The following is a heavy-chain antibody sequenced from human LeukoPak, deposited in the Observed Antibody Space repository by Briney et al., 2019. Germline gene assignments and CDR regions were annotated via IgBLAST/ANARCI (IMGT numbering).Heavy chain of an antibody. Sequence: AGGSLRLSCAASGFTFSSYGMHWVRQAPGKGLEWVAVISYDGSNKYYADSVKGRFTISRDNSKDTLYLQMNSLRAEDTAVYYCAKGDYDYYYYGMDVWGQGTTVTVSS. V-gene: IGHV3-30*18. D-gene: IGHD4-17*01. J-gene: IGHJ6*02. CDR3: AKGDYDYYYYGMDV. CDR2: ISYDGSNK. CDR1: GFTFSSYG.